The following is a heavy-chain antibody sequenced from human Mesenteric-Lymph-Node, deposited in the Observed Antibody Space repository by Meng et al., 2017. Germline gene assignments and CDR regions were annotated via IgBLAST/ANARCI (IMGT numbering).Heavy chain of an antibody. CDR3: ARDPPYALSIFDF. J-gene: IGHJ4*02. Sequence: SCAISGDSVSNKGDAWNWIRQSPLRGLEWLGRTYYRSKWFTDYAVSVKSRINIKPDTSKNQFSLELRSVTPEDSAVYYCARDPPYALSIFDFWGPGTLVTVSS. CDR1: GDSVSNKGDA. D-gene: IGHD2-2*01. CDR2: TYYRSKWFT. V-gene: IGHV6-1*01.